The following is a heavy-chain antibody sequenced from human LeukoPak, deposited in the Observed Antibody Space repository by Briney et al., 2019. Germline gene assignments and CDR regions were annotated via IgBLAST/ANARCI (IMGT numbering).Heavy chain of an antibody. CDR2: TYYSGST. D-gene: IGHD1-26*01. V-gene: IGHV4-31*03. J-gene: IGHJ4*02. Sequence: PSETLSLTCTVSGGSISSGDYYWSWIRQPPGKGLEWIGYTYYSGSTHNPSLKSRVTISVDTSKNQFSLKLSSVTAADTAVYYCAREVGRGLFDYWGQGTLVTVSS. CDR3: AREVGRGLFDY. CDR1: GGSISSGDYY.